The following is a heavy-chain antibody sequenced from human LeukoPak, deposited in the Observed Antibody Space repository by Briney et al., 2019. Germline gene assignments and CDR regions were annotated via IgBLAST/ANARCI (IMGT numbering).Heavy chain of an antibody. J-gene: IGHJ6*03. CDR1: GGSFSGYY. CDR3: AKNVGGAAYYYYYMDV. Sequence: SETLSLTCAVYGGSFSGYYWSWIRQPPGKGLEWIGEINHSGSTNYNPSLKSRVTISVDTSKNQFSLKLSSVTAADTAVYYCAKNVGGAAYYYYYMDVWGKGTTVTVSS. CDR2: INHSGST. V-gene: IGHV4-34*01. D-gene: IGHD2-15*01.